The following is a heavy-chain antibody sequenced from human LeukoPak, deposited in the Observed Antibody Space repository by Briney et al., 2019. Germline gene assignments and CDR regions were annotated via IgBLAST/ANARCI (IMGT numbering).Heavy chain of an antibody. CDR1: GGSFSGYY. CDR3: ARAWGSSWSFDY. D-gene: IGHD6-13*01. J-gene: IGHJ4*02. CDR2: INHSGST. Sequence: SETLSLTCAVYGGSFSGYYWSWIRQPPGKGLEWIGEINHSGSTNYNPSLKSRVTISLDTSKHQFSLKLSSVTAADTAVYYCARAWGSSWSFDYWGQGTLVTVSS. V-gene: IGHV4-34*01.